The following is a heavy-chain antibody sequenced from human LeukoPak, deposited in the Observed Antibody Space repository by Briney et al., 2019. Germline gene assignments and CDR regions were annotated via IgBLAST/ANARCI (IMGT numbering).Heavy chain of an antibody. D-gene: IGHD1-1*01. CDR3: ARPVPSRLGWFDP. CDR1: GVSISNSSYY. CDR2: IYYSGST. Sequence: SETLSLTCIVSGVSISNSSYYWGWIRQPPGKGLEWIGTIYYSGSTYYNPSLKSRVTISVDTSKNQFSLKLTSVTAADTAVYYCARPVPSRLGWFDPWGQGTLVTVSS. V-gene: IGHV4-39*01. J-gene: IGHJ5*02.